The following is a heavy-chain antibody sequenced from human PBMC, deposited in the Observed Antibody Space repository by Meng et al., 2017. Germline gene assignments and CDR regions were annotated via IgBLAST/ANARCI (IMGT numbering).Heavy chain of an antibody. D-gene: IGHD1-14*01. J-gene: IGHJ6*02. CDR1: GYTFTSYD. Sequence: ASVKVSCKASGYTFTSYDINWVRQATGQGLEWMGWMNPNSGNTGYAQKFQGRVTITRNTSISTAYMELSSLRSEDTAVYYCARVPGRSYYYYGMDVWGQGTTVTVSS. CDR3: ARVPGRSYYYYGMDV. V-gene: IGHV1-8*03. CDR2: MNPNSGNT.